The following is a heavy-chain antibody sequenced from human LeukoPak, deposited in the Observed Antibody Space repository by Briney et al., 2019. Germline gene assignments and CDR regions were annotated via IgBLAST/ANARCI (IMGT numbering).Heavy chain of an antibody. CDR2: IYYSGST. V-gene: IGHV4-59*01. CDR3: ARVNLQQLVPDY. J-gene: IGHJ4*02. CDR1: GGSISSYY. Sequence: KSSETLSLTCTVSGGSISSYYWSWIRQPPGKGLEWIGYIYYSGSTNYNPSLKSRVTISVDTSKNQFSLKLSSVTAADTAVYYCARVNLQQLVPDYWGQGTLVTVSS. D-gene: IGHD6-13*01.